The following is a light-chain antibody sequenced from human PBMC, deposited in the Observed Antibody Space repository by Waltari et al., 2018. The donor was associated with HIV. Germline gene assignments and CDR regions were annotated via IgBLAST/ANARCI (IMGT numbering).Light chain of an antibody. CDR1: QSFSGW. Sequence: IQMTQSPSTLSASVGDRVTITCRASQSFSGWLAWYQQKPGKAPKLLIYKASSLESGVPSRFSGSGSGTEFTLTISSLQPDDFATYYCQQYNFYPLTFGQGTKVEIK. J-gene: IGKJ1*01. CDR2: KAS. V-gene: IGKV1-5*03. CDR3: QQYNFYPLT.